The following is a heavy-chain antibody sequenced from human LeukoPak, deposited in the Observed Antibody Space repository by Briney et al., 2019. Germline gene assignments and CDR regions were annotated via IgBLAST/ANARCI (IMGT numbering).Heavy chain of an antibody. D-gene: IGHD3-10*01. CDR3: AIQKADLITMIRGVIAY. CDR2: IKQDGSEK. CDR1: GFTFSNYW. J-gene: IGHJ4*02. V-gene: IGHV3-7*01. Sequence: GGSLRLSCAASGFTFSNYWMSWVRQAPGKGLEWVANIKQDGSEKYYVDSVKGRFTISRDNAKNSLYLQMNSLRAEDTAVYFCAIQKADLITMIRGVIAYWGQGTLVTVSS.